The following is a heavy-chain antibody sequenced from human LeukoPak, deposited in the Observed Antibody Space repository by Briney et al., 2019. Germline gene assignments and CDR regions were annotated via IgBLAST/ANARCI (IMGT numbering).Heavy chain of an antibody. Sequence: GGSLRLSCAASGFTFSSYWMSWVRQAPGKGLEWVANIKQDGSEKYYVDSVKGRFTISRDNAKNSLYLQMNSLRAEDTAVYYCAKDRVRGVIIPFDYWGQGTLVTVSS. D-gene: IGHD3-10*01. CDR3: AKDRVRGVIIPFDY. CDR2: IKQDGSEK. V-gene: IGHV3-7*01. CDR1: GFTFSSYW. J-gene: IGHJ4*02.